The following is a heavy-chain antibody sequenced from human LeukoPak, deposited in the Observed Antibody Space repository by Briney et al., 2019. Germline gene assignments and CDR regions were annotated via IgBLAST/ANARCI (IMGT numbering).Heavy chain of an antibody. D-gene: IGHD6-13*01. Sequence: PGGSLRLSCAASGFSSSSYAMSWVRQAPGKGLEWVSSIISGGGGTYYADSVKGRFTISRDNSKNTLFLQMNSLRVEDTAMYYCANGGSYSINWHSVGYWGQGTLVTVSS. CDR3: ANGGSYSINWHSVGY. J-gene: IGHJ4*02. CDR2: IISGGGGT. V-gene: IGHV3-23*01. CDR1: GFSSSSYA.